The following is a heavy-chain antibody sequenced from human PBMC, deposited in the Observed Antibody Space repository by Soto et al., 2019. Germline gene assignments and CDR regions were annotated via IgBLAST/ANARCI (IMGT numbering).Heavy chain of an antibody. CDR3: ARKDKSGYFNWFDP. V-gene: IGHV5-51*01. D-gene: IGHD3-22*01. Sequence: VESLKISCRTSGYKCTSSWSAWVRQMPGKGLEWMGIIFPSDSDTRYSPSFQGQVTISADRSTSTVFLQWASLKASDTAVYFCARKDKSGYFNWFDPWGQGTLVTVSS. CDR2: IFPSDSDT. CDR1: GYKCTSSW. J-gene: IGHJ5*02.